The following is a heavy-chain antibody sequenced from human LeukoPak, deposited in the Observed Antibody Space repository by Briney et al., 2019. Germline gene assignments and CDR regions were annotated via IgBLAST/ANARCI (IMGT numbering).Heavy chain of an antibody. J-gene: IGHJ5*02. CDR1: GYTFTSYG. V-gene: IGHV1-18*01. Sequence: ASVKVSCKASGYTFTSYGISWVRQAPGQGLEWMGWISAYNGNTKYAQKLQGRVTMTTDTSTSTAYMELRSLRSDDTAVYYYARDGSGIVVVPADRSRFDPWGQGTLVTVSS. D-gene: IGHD2-2*01. CDR3: ARDGSGIVVVPADRSRFDP. CDR2: ISAYNGNT.